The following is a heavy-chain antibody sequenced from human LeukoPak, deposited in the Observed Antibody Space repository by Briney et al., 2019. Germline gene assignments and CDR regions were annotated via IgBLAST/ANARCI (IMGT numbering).Heavy chain of an antibody. J-gene: IGHJ4*02. D-gene: IGHD4-23*01. CDR2: INPNNGGS. CDR3: ASGNSVWAAGTPAYYSDY. V-gene: IGHV1-2*02. Sequence: ASVKVSCKTSGYTFTSYYIHWVRQAPGQGLEWMAWINPNNGGSGSAQKFQGRVTMTRDTSISTAYMELSRLRSDDTAMYYCASGNSVWAAGTPAYYSDYWGQGTLVTVSS. CDR1: GYTFTSYY.